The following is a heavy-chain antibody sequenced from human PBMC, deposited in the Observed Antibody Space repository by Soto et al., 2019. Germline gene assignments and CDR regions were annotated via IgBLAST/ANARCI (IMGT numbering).Heavy chain of an antibody. CDR2: MNPNSGTT. CDR1: GYTFTSYD. Sequence: QVQLVQSGAEVKKSGASVKVSCKASGYTFTSYDFNWVRQATGQGLEWLGWMNPNSGTTGYAQRFQGRVTMTRNTAISTAYMELSSLRSEDTAMYYCARVACTGGRCYYDYWGQGTLVTVSS. D-gene: IGHD2-8*02. J-gene: IGHJ4*02. CDR3: ARVACTGGRCYYDY. V-gene: IGHV1-8*01.